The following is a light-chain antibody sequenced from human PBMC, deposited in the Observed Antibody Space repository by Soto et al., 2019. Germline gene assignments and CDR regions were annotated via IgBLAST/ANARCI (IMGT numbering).Light chain of an antibody. J-gene: IGKJ1*01. CDR2: DAS. V-gene: IGKV3-20*01. CDR3: QPYGSSPRT. CDR1: QTVRNNY. Sequence: EVVLTQSPGTLSLSPGERATLSCRASQTVRNNYLAWYQQKPGQAPRLLIYDASSRATGIPDRFSGGGSGTDFTLTISRLEPEDFAVYYCQPYGSSPRTFGQGTKV.